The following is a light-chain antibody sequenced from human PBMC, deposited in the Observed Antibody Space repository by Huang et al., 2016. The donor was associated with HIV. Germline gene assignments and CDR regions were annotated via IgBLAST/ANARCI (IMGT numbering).Light chain of an antibody. J-gene: IGKJ3*01. Sequence: EIVLTQSPATLSLSPGERATLSCRASQSVSSYLAWYQQKPGQAPRRLIYDASNRATGIPARVSGSGSGTDFTLTISSLEPEDCAVYYCQQRSNWPPRGTVGPGTKVDIK. V-gene: IGKV3-11*01. CDR3: QQRSNWPPRGT. CDR2: DAS. CDR1: QSVSSY.